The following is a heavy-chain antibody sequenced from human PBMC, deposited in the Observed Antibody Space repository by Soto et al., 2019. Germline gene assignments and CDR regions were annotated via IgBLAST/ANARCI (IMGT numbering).Heavy chain of an antibody. CDR3: ARNPQLGISWYFDL. D-gene: IGHD7-27*01. J-gene: IGHJ2*01. CDR2: ISSSSSTI. V-gene: IGHV3-48*04. Sequence: GGSLRLSCAASGFTFSSYSMNWVRQAPGKGLEWVSYISSSSSTIYYADSVKGRFTISRDNAKNSLYLQMNSLRAEDTAVYYCARNPQLGISWYFDLWGRDTLVTVSS. CDR1: GFTFSSYS.